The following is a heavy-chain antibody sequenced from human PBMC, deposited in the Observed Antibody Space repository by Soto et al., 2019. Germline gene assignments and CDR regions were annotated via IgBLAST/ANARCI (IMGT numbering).Heavy chain of an antibody. CDR3: ARPMVRGSIDY. V-gene: IGHV1-69*01. J-gene: IGHJ4*02. Sequence: QVQLVQSGAEVKKPGSSVKVSCKASGGTFISNAISWVRQAPGQGLEWMGGIIPIFGTANYAQKFQGRVTITAGESTGAAYMELSSLRSEVTAVYYCARPMVRGSIDYWGQGTLVTVSS. CDR1: GGTFISNA. CDR2: IIPIFGTA. D-gene: IGHD3-10*01.